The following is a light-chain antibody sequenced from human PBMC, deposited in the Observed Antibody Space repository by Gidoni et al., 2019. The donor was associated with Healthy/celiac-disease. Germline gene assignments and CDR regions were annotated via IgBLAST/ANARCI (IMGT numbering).Light chain of an antibody. CDR3: QQYNSYWP. CDR1: QSISSW. V-gene: IGKV1-5*03. J-gene: IGKJ1*01. Sequence: DIQMTQSPSTLSASVGDRVTITCRASQSISSWLAWYQQKPGKAPKLLIYKASSLESGVPSRFSGIGSGTEFTLTFSSLQPDDFATYYCQQYNSYWPFGQGTKVEIK. CDR2: KAS.